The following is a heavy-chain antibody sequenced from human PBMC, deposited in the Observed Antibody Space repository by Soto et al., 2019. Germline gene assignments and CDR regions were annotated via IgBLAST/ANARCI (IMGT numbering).Heavy chain of an antibody. Sequence: EVQLLESGGGLVQPGGSLRLSCAASGFTFSSYAMSWVRQAPGKGLEWVSAISGSGGSTYYADSVKGRFTISRDNSKNTLYLQMNSLRAEDTAVYYCAKVGGLWEPLLHWFDPWGQGTLVTVSS. V-gene: IGHV3-23*01. J-gene: IGHJ5*02. CDR2: ISGSGGST. CDR3: AKVGGLWEPLLHWFDP. D-gene: IGHD1-26*01. CDR1: GFTFSSYA.